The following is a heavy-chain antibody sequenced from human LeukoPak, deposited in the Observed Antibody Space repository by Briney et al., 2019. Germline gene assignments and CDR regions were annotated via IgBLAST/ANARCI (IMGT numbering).Heavy chain of an antibody. D-gene: IGHD2-2*01. J-gene: IGHJ5*02. CDR2: INHSGST. Sequence: SETLSLTCAVYGGSFSGYYWSWIRQPPGKGLEWIGEINHSGSTNYNPSLKSRVTISVDTSKNQFSLKLSSVTAADTAVYYCARGEYCSSTSCSNNWFDPWGQGTLVTVSS. CDR3: ARGEYCSSTSCSNNWFDP. V-gene: IGHV4-34*01. CDR1: GGSFSGYY.